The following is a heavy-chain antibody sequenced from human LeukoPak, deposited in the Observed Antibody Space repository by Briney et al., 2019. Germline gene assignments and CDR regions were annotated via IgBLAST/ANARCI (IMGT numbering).Heavy chain of an antibody. D-gene: IGHD1-7*01. Sequence: SVKVSCKASGGTFTSYSISWVRQAPGQGLEWMGVIIPMFGTTTYAQRFQGRVTITADKSTSTAYMELSSLRSEDTAVYYCARDSYRTRNYNWFDPWGQGTLVTVSS. J-gene: IGHJ5*02. CDR3: ARDSYRTRNYNWFDP. CDR2: IIPMFGTT. V-gene: IGHV1-69*06. CDR1: GGTFTSYS.